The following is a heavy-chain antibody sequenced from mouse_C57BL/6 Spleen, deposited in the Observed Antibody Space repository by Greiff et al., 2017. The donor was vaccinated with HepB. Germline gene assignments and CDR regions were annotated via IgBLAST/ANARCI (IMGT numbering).Heavy chain of an antibody. CDR2: IDPETGGT. Sequence: VQLQQSGAELVRPGASVTLSCKASGYTFTDYEMHWVKQTPVHGLEWIGAIDPETGGTAYNQKFKGKAILTADKSSSTAYMELRSLTSEDSAVYYCTNKNYYGSSYPAWFAYWGQGTLVTVSA. V-gene: IGHV1-15*01. J-gene: IGHJ3*01. CDR3: TNKNYYGSSYPAWFAY. D-gene: IGHD1-1*01. CDR1: GYTFTDYE.